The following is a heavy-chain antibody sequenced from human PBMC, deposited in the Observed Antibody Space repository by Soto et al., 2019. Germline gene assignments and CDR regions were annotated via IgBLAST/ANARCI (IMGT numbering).Heavy chain of an antibody. Sequence: ASVKVSCKASGYTFTSYGISWVRQAPGQGLEWMGWISAYNGNTNYAQKLQGRVTMTTDTSTSTAYMELRSLRSDDTSVYYCARWGGYCSGGSCYSGWFDPWGQGTLVTVSS. CDR1: GYTFTSYG. V-gene: IGHV1-18*01. CDR2: ISAYNGNT. D-gene: IGHD2-15*01. CDR3: ARWGGYCSGGSCYSGWFDP. J-gene: IGHJ5*02.